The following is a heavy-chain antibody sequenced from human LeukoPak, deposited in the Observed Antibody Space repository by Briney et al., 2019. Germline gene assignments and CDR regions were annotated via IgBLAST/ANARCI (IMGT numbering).Heavy chain of an antibody. D-gene: IGHD3-3*01. J-gene: IGHJ4*02. V-gene: IGHV3-21*01. CDR2: ISRSSSYI. CDR1: GFTFSSYS. CDR3: ARVYQGVAIFDGIDY. Sequence: GGSLRLSCVASGFTFSSYSMNWVRQAPGKGLEWVSSISRSSSYINYADSLKGRFTISRDNAKSSVYLQMNSLRAEDTAGYYCARVYQGVAIFDGIDYWGQGTLVTVSS.